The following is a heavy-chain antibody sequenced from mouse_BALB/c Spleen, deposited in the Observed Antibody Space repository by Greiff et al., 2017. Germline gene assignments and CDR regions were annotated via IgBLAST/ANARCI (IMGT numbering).Heavy chain of an antibody. V-gene: IGHV5-15*02. CDR1: GFTFSDYG. Sequence: GGSRKLSCAASGFTFSDYGMAWVRQAPGKGPEWVAFISNLAYSIYYADTVTGRFTISRENAKNTLYLEMSSLRSEDTAMYYCARSDGYLYYAMDYWGQGTSVTVSS. J-gene: IGHJ4*01. CDR2: ISNLAYSI. D-gene: IGHD2-3*01. CDR3: ARSDGYLYYAMDY.